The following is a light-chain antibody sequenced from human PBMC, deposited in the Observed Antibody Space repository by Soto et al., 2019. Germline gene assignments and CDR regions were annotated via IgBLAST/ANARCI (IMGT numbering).Light chain of an antibody. V-gene: IGKV1-5*03. Sequence: TPMNQSPSTLSGSVGDRVTIPCRASQTISSWLAWYQQKPGKAPKLLIYKASTLKSGVSSRFSGSGSGTEFTLTISSLQADDFATYYCQHYNSYSEAFGQGTKVDIK. CDR3: QHYNSYSEA. CDR2: KAS. J-gene: IGKJ1*01. CDR1: QTISSW.